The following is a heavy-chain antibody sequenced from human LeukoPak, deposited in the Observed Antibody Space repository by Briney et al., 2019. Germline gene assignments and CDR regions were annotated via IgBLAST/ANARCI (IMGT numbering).Heavy chain of an antibody. CDR1: GGSISSYY. D-gene: IGHD5-24*01. J-gene: IGHJ3*02. V-gene: IGHV4-59*08. Sequence: PSETLSLTCTVSGGSISSYYWSWIRQPPGKGLEWIGYIYYSGSTNYNPSLKSRVTISVDTSKNQFSLKLSSVTAADTAVYYCAKKDGPDGEGYTNDAFDIGGQGKRVTVSS. CDR2: IYYSGST. CDR3: AKKDGPDGEGYTNDAFDI.